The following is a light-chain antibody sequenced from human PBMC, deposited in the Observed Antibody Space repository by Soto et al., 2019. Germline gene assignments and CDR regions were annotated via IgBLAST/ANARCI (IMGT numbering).Light chain of an antibody. Sequence: QSALTQPPSASGSPGQSVTISCTGTSSDVGAYIYVSWYQQHPGTAPKLIIYVVNKRPSGVPDRFSGSRSGNTASLTVSGLQPEDAADYYCISYAGNHNLVFGGGTKVTVL. CDR2: VVN. CDR3: ISYAGNHNLV. J-gene: IGLJ2*01. CDR1: SSDVGAYIY. V-gene: IGLV2-8*01.